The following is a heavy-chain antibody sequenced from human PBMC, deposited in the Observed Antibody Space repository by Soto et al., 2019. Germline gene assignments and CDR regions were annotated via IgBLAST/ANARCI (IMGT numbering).Heavy chain of an antibody. CDR1: GGTFSSYA. J-gene: IGHJ5*02. Sequence: ASVKVSCKASGGTFSSYAISWVRQTTGQGLEWMGWMNPNSGNTGYAQKFQGRVTMTRNTSISTAYMELSSLRSEDTAVYYCARGRYCTNGVCLNWFDPWGQGTLVTVSS. CDR3: ARGRYCTNGVCLNWFDP. CDR2: MNPNSGNT. V-gene: IGHV1-8*02. D-gene: IGHD2-8*01.